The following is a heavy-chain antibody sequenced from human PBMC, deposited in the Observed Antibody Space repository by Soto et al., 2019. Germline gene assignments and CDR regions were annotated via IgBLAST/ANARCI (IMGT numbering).Heavy chain of an antibody. J-gene: IGHJ6*02. CDR3: ARDTPKNWNYYYGMDV. Sequence: CTVSGGSISSGDYYWSWIRQPPGKGLEWIGYIYYSGSTYYNPSLKSRVTISVDTSKNQFSLKLSSVTAADTAVYYCARDTPKNWNYYYGMDVWGQGTTVTVSS. D-gene: IGHD1-1*01. CDR2: IYYSGST. CDR1: GGSISSGDYY. V-gene: IGHV4-30-4*01.